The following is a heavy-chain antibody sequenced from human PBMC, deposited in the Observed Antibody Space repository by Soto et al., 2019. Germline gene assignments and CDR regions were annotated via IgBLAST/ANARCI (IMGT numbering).Heavy chain of an antibody. CDR2: ISAYNGKT. D-gene: IGHD1-26*01. CDR3: ARHGVGSLWYFDI. V-gene: IGHV1-18*01. CDR1: GNTFMSYG. J-gene: IGHJ2*01. Sequence: QVQLVQSGGEVKKPGASVKVSCKASGNTFMSYGFSWVRQAPGQGLEWMGWISAYNGKTDYAQKVQDRVIMTRDTVTSTVYIELTSLTSDDTAVYFCARHGVGSLWYFDIWGRGTLVSVSS.